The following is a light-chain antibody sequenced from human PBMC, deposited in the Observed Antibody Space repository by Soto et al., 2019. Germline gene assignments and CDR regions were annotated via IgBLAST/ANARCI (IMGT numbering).Light chain of an antibody. V-gene: IGKV3-15*01. Sequence: EIVMTQSPATLSVSPGERATLSCRASQSVSSNLAWYQQKPGQAPRLPIYGASTRATGIPARFSGSGSGTEFTLTIGSLQSEDFAVYYCQHYNNWPPWTFGQGTKVEIK. J-gene: IGKJ1*01. CDR1: QSVSSN. CDR3: QHYNNWPPWT. CDR2: GAS.